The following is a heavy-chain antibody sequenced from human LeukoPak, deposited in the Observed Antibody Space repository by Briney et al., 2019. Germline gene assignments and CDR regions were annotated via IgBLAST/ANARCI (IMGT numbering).Heavy chain of an antibody. CDR1: GYTLTELS. J-gene: IGHJ4*02. CDR2: FDPEDGET. D-gene: IGHD1-1*01. Sequence: GAAVKVSCKVSGYTLTELSMHWVRQAPGKGLEWMGGFDPEDGETIYAQKFQGRVTMTEDTSTDTAYMELSSLRSEDTAVYYCATVPKRNVSDPRARMMWTYYFDYWGQGTLVTVSS. CDR3: ATVPKRNVSDPRARMMWTYYFDY. V-gene: IGHV1-24*01.